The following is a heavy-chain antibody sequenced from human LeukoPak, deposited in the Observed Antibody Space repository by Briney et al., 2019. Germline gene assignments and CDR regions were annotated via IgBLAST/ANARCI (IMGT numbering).Heavy chain of an antibody. Sequence: GGSLRLSCAASGFTFSSYGMHWVRQAPGKGLEWVAVISYDGSNKYYAGSVKGRFTISRDNSKNTLYLQMNSLRAEDTAVYYCAKDDNLWWLQQIDYWGQGTLVTVSS. CDR3: AKDDNLWWLQQIDY. D-gene: IGHD2-21*01. CDR1: GFTFSSYG. CDR2: ISYDGSNK. J-gene: IGHJ4*02. V-gene: IGHV3-30*18.